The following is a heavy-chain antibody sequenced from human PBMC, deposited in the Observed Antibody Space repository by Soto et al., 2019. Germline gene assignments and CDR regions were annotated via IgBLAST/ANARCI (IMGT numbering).Heavy chain of an antibody. J-gene: IGHJ5*02. CDR3: ARKEYYYDTSGFRP. Sequence: GASVKVSCKASGYTFTSYGISWVRQAPGQGLEWMGWISAYNGNTNYAQKLQGRVTMTTDTSTSTAYMELRSLRSDDTAVYYCARKEYYYDTSGFRPWGQGTRVTVSS. D-gene: IGHD3-22*01. CDR2: ISAYNGNT. CDR1: GYTFTSYG. V-gene: IGHV1-18*01.